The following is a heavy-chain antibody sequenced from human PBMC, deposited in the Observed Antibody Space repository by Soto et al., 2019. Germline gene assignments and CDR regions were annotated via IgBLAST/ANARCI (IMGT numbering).Heavy chain of an antibody. CDR3: ARLVHGYSYGPVDY. J-gene: IGHJ4*02. CDR1: GGTFSSYA. V-gene: IGHV1-69*01. CDR2: IIPIFGTA. Sequence: SVKVSCKASGGTFSSYAISWVRQAPGHGLEWMGGIIPIFGTANYAQKFQGRVTITADESTSTAYMELSSLRSEDTAVYYCARLVHGYSYGPVDYWGQGTLVTVSS. D-gene: IGHD5-18*01.